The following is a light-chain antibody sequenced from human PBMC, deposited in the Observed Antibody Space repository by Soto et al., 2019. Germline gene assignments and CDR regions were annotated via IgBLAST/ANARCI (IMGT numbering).Light chain of an antibody. CDR2: ETS. CDR3: QQRNSWPLS. J-gene: IGKJ4*01. Sequence: IVLTQSPATLSLSPGERATRSCRASQGVVNHLDWFEQKPGQAPRLLIYETSNRATGIPARFSGSGSGTDFTLTISSLEPEDFAVYYCQQRNSWPLSFGGGTKVEI. CDR1: QGVVNH. V-gene: IGKV3-11*01.